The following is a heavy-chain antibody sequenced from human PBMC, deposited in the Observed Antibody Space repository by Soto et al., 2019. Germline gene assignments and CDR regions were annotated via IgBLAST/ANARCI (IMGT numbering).Heavy chain of an antibody. Sequence: EVQLVESGGGLVQPGGSLRLSCAASGFTFCTYDMHWVRQVTGKGLEWVSCIGTAGDTFYPDSVKGRFTISRENAKNSLYLQMNSLRAEDTAVYYCARGGSSGWFDPWGQGTLVTVSS. CDR1: GFTFCTYD. CDR2: IGTAGDT. D-gene: IGHD2-15*01. V-gene: IGHV3-13*01. CDR3: ARGGSSGWFDP. J-gene: IGHJ5*02.